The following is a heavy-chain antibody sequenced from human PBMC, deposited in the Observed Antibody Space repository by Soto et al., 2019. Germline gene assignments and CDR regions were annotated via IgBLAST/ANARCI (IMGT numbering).Heavy chain of an antibody. CDR1: GGTFSSYA. CDR3: AIPWEGIAAAGTIPPEYYQH. V-gene: IGHV1-69*13. D-gene: IGHD6-13*01. CDR2: IIPIFGTA. Sequence: SVKVSCKASGGTFSSYAISWVRQAPGQGLEWMGGIIPIFGTANYAQKFRGRVTITADESTSTAYMELSSLRSEDTAVYYCAIPWEGIAAAGTIPPEYYQHWGQGTLAT. J-gene: IGHJ1*01.